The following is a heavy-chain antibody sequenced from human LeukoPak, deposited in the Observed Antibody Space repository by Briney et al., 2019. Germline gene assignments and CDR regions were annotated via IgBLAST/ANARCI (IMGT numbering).Heavy chain of an antibody. J-gene: IGHJ6*03. CDR1: GGSISNYY. CDR2: IYYSGST. Sequence: SETLSLTCTVSGGSISNYYWSWIRQPPGKGLEWIGYIYYSGSTNYNPSLKSRVTMSVDTSKNQFSLKLSSVTAADTAVYYCARDSVVPAAKTSGYYYYYMDVWGKGTTVTVSS. D-gene: IGHD2-2*01. V-gene: IGHV4-59*12. CDR3: ARDSVVPAAKTSGYYYYYMDV.